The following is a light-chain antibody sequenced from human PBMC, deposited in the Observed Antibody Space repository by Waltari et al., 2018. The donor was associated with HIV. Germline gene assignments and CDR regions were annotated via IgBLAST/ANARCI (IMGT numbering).Light chain of an antibody. V-gene: IGLV3-21*04. CDR1: HIERTS. CDR3: QVWDSATDHVL. Sequence: SSRLTQPPSVSVAPGDTATITCGALHIERTSAPWYQQKAGQAPVVFMSYDTARPAGIAERFSGFNSGHSATLIISRVGAGDEADYYCQVWDSATDHVLFGGGTRLTVL. CDR2: YDT. J-gene: IGLJ2*01.